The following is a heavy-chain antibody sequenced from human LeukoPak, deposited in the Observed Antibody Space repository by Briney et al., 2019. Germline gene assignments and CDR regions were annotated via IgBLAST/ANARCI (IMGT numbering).Heavy chain of an antibody. CDR2: ISYDGSNK. J-gene: IGHJ6*02. CDR1: GFTFSSYG. D-gene: IGHD3-9*01. V-gene: IGHV3-30*18. Sequence: GRSLRLSCAASGFTFSSYGMHWVRQAPGKGLEWVAVISYDGSNKYYADSVKGRFTISRDNSKNTLYLQMNSLRAEDTAVYYCAKDDWGWDYGMDVWGQGTTVTVSS. CDR3: AKDDWGWDYGMDV.